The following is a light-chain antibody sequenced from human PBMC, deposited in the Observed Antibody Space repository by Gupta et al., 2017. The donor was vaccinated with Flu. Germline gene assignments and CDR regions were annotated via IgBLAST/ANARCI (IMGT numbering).Light chain of an antibody. J-gene: IGKJ3*01. CDR3: MQALEGVT. CDR2: LGY. V-gene: IGKV2-28*01. Sequence: DIVMTQSPLSLPVTPGEPASISCRSSQSLLHSNGYDYVDWYLQRPGQSPQLLIFLGYNRASGVPDRFSGSGSGTDFTLRISRVEAEDVGVYYCMQALEGVTFGPGTKLDLK. CDR1: QSLLHSNGYDY.